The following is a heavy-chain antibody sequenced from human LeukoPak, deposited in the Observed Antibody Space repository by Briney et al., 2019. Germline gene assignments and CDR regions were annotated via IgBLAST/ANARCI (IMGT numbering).Heavy chain of an antibody. CDR1: GYTFTGYY. CDR2: INPNSGGT. Sequence: ASVKVSCKASGYTFTGYYMHWVRQAPGQGLEWMGWINPNSGGTNYAQKFQVRVTMTRDTSISTAYMELSRLRSDDTAVYYCARVRVAPARQFDPWGQGTLVTVSS. J-gene: IGHJ5*02. V-gene: IGHV1-2*02. CDR3: ARVRVAPARQFDP. D-gene: IGHD6-6*01.